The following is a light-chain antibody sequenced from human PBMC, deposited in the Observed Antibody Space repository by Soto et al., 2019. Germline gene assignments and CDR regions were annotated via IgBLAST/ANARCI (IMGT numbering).Light chain of an antibody. CDR3: SSYAGSSNWV. J-gene: IGLJ2*01. Sequence: QSAPTQPPSASGSPGQSVTFSCTGTSSDVGGYNYVSWYQQHPGKAPKLMIYEVSKRHSGVPDRFSGSKSGNTASLTVSGLQAEDEADYYCSSYAGSSNWVFGGGTKLTVL. CDR1: SSDVGGYNY. CDR2: EVS. V-gene: IGLV2-8*01.